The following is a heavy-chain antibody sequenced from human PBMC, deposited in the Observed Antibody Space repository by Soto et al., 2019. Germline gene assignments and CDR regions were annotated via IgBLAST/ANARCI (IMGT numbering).Heavy chain of an antibody. Sequence: VQLVESGGGLVQPGRSLRLSCAASGFTFDDYAMHWVRQAPGKGLEWVSGISWNSGSIGYADSVKGRFTISRDNAKNSLYLQMNSLRAEDTALYYCAKAQAGGWYTDAFDIWGQGTMVTVSS. V-gene: IGHV3-9*01. J-gene: IGHJ3*02. D-gene: IGHD6-19*01. CDR2: ISWNSGSI. CDR1: GFTFDDYA. CDR3: AKAQAGGWYTDAFDI.